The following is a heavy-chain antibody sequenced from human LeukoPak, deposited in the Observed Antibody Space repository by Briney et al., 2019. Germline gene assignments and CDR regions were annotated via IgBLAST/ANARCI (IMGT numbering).Heavy chain of an antibody. CDR2: IRSKANSYAT. Sequence: GGSLRLSCAASGFTFSGSAMHWVRQASGKGLEWVGRIRSKANSYATAYAASVKGRFTISRDDSKNTAYLQMNSLKTEDTAVYYCTSPLHQLPLWYYYMDVWGKGTTVTVSS. CDR1: GFTFSGSA. CDR3: TSPLHQLPLWYYYMDV. D-gene: IGHD2-2*01. V-gene: IGHV3-73*01. J-gene: IGHJ6*03.